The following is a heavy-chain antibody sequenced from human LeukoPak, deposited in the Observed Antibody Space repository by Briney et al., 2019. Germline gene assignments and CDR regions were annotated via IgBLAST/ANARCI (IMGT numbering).Heavy chain of an antibody. D-gene: IGHD6-19*01. V-gene: IGHV4-59*01. CDR1: GGSISSYY. Sequence: SETLSLTCTVSGGSISSYYWSWNRQPPGKGLEWIGYIYYSGSTNYNPSLKSRVTISVDTSKNQFSLKLSSVTAADTAVYYCARGGQTGYSRGRLDYWGQGTLVTVSS. J-gene: IGHJ4*02. CDR3: ARGGQTGYSRGRLDY. CDR2: IYYSGST.